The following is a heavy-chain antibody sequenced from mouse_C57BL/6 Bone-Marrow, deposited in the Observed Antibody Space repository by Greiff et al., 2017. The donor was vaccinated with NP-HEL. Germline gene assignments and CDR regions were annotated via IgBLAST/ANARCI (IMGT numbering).Heavy chain of an antibody. CDR3: AKDWEGSSYVAWFAY. V-gene: IGHV2-5*01. D-gene: IGHD1-1*01. CDR2: IWRGGST. Sequence: VQLKESGPGLVQPSQSLSITCTVSGFSLTSYGVHWVRQSPGKGLEWLGVIWRGGSTDYNAAVMSRLSITKDNSKSQVFLKMNSLQADDTAIYYYAKDWEGSSYVAWFAYWGQGTLVTVSA. J-gene: IGHJ3*01. CDR1: GFSLTSYG.